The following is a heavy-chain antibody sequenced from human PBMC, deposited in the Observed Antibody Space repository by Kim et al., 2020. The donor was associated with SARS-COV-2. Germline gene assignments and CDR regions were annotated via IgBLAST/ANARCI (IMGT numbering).Heavy chain of an antibody. J-gene: IGHJ4*02. CDR1: GFTFSEDY. D-gene: IGHD2-2*02. V-gene: IGHV3-11*05. Sequence: GGSLRLSCAASGFTFSEDYMSWIRQAPGKGLEWLSHISGSSGSTIYADSVRGRVTISRDNAKRSLYLQLNSLRAEDTALYYCARGGLYRDFDYWGQGTLVTVSS. CDR2: ISGSSGST. CDR3: ARGGLYRDFDY.